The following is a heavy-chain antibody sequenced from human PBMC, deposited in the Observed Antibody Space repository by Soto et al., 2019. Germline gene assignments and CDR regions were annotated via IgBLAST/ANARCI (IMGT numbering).Heavy chain of an antibody. V-gene: IGHV3-11*01. CDR2: ISSSGSTI. D-gene: IGHD1-26*01. CDR3: ARVDRVGATPGGD. Sequence: PGWTLYLSWAASGCPFSGYVMSWIRSLQGTGLEWVSYISSSGSTIYYADSVKGRFTISGDNAKNSLYLQMNSLRAEDTAVDYCARVDRVGATPGGDWGQGTLVTVSS. J-gene: IGHJ4*02. CDR1: GCPFSGYV.